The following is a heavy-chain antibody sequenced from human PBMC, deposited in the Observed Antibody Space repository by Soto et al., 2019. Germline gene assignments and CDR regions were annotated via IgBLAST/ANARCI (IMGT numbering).Heavy chain of an antibody. CDR2: TYFRSKWNY. CDR3: VRQPLANLALYGMDV. Sequence: PLQTLSLTCAISGDSVSANKAAWNWIRQSPSRGLEWLGRTYFRSKWNYDYAESVKSRLTITPDTTNNQISLQLNSVIPEDAAVYYCVRQPLANLALYGMDVWGQGTTVTVSS. J-gene: IGHJ6*02. CDR1: GDSVSANKAA. D-gene: IGHD6-6*01. V-gene: IGHV6-1*01.